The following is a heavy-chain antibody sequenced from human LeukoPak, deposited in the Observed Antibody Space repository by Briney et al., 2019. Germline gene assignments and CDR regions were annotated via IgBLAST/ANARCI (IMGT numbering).Heavy chain of an antibody. J-gene: IGHJ4*02. CDR2: IIPILGIA. Sequence: SVKVSCKASGGTFSSYAISWVRQAPGQGLEWMGRIIPILGIANYAQKFQGRVTITADKSTSTAYMELSSLRSEDTAVYYCARDGRGGSAAGSPLVFDYWGQGTLVTVSS. V-gene: IGHV1-69*04. D-gene: IGHD6-13*01. CDR3: ARDGRGGSAAGSPLVFDY. CDR1: GGTFSSYA.